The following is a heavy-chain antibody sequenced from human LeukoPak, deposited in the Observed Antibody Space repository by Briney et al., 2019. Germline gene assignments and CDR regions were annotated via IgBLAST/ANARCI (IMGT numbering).Heavy chain of an antibody. CDR1: GFTFSSYS. J-gene: IGHJ3*02. V-gene: IGHV3-48*01. D-gene: IGHD2/OR15-2a*01. CDR2: IRSSSSTI. CDR3: ARQTFYAFDI. Sequence: GGSLRLSCAASGFTFSSYSMNWVRQAPGKGLEWVAYIRSSSSTIYYADSVKGRFTISRDNAKNSLYLQMNSLRAEDTAVYYCARQTFYAFDIWGQGTMVTVSS.